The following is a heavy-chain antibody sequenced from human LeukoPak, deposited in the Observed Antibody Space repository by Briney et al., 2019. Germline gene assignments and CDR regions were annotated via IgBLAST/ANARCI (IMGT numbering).Heavy chain of an antibody. D-gene: IGHD1-26*01. CDR1: GGSISSYY. CDR2: IYYSGST. Sequence: SETLSLTCTVSGGSISSYYWSWIRQPPGKGLEWIGYIYYSGSTNYNPSLKSRVTISVDTSKNQFSLKLSSVTAADTAVYYCARSGSRDQTDYWGQGTLVTVSS. CDR3: ARSGSRDQTDY. V-gene: IGHV4-59*08. J-gene: IGHJ4*02.